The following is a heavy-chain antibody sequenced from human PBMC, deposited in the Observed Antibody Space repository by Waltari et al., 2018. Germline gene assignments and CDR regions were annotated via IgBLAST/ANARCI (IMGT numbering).Heavy chain of an antibody. V-gene: IGHV4-38-2*01. Sequence: QVQLQESGPGLVKPSATLSLTCDVSCYSIRRGYYWGWIRQPPGTGLVWTGSRSHIGTTYYNPSLKSRVTISGDTSKNQFSLKLSSVTASVSFVCCCPHTGYGVVTWFDPWGQGTLVTVSS. J-gene: IGHJ5*02. CDR1: CYSIRRGYY. D-gene: IGHD3-3*01. CDR3: PHTGYGVVTWFDP. CDR2: RSHIGTT.